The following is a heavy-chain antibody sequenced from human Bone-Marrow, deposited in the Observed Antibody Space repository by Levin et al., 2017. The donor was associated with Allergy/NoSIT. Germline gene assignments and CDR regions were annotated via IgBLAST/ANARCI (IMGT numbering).Heavy chain of an antibody. J-gene: IGHJ6*02. CDR1: GFTFDDYA. V-gene: IGHV3-9*01. D-gene: IGHD5-18*01. Sequence: SLRLSCAASGFTFDDYAMHWVRQAPGKGLEWVAGLSWNSATVAYADFVNDRFTISRDNAGNSLSLQMNSLRPEDTALYYCTRDTGGHSYGFYGMDVWGQGTTVTVSS. CDR3: TRDTGGHSYGFYGMDV. CDR2: LSWNSATV.